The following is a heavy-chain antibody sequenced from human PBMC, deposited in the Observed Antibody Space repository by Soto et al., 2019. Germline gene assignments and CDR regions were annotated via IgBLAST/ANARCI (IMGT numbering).Heavy chain of an antibody. CDR3: ARDRGCSGGSCFDY. J-gene: IGHJ4*02. CDR2: IFHGGVT. D-gene: IGHD2-15*01. CDR1: GFNVSANY. V-gene: IGHV3-66*01. Sequence: ELQLVESGGGLVQPGGSLRLSCAASGFNVSANYMTWVRQAPGTGLEWVSFIFHGGVTFYADSVKDRFIISRDNSKNTLYLQMNSLRAEDTGVYYCARDRGCSGGSCFDYWGQGTLVTVSS.